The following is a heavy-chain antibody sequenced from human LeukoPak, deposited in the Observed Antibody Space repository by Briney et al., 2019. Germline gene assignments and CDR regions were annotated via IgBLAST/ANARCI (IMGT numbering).Heavy chain of an antibody. CDR3: ARDLVGATRERYYFDY. Sequence: GASVKVSCKASAYTFTSYYMHWVRQAPGQGLEWMGIINPSGGSTSYAQKFQGRVTMTRDTSTSTVYMELSSLRSEDTAVYYCARDLVGATRERYYFDYWGQGTLLTVSS. CDR1: AYTFTSYY. D-gene: IGHD1-26*01. V-gene: IGHV1-46*01. CDR2: INPSGGST. J-gene: IGHJ4*02.